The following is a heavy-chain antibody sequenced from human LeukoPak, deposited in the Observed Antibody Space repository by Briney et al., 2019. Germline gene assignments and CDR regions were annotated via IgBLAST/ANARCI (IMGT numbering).Heavy chain of an antibody. CDR3: ARDVGSSWSPAYFDY. J-gene: IGHJ4*02. V-gene: IGHV3-21*03. CDR1: XXXXSXYX. CDR2: XXSSSSYI. Sequence: GGSLRLSCAXSXXXXSXYXIXWVRQXXXXXXEWXSSXXSSSSYIYYADSVKGRFTISRDNAKNSLYLQMNSLRAEDTAVYYCARDVGSSWSPAYFDYWGQGTLVTVSS. D-gene: IGHD6-13*01.